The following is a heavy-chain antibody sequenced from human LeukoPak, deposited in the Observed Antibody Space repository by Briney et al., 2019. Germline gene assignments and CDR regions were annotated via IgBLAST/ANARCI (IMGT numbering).Heavy chain of an antibody. CDR3: ARGKTSQNIVTRKTYNWFDP. D-gene: IGHD2/OR15-2a*01. V-gene: IGHV3-21*01. Sequence: GGSLRLSCAASGFTFSSYNMNWVRQAPGKGLEGVSSISSSSDYIYYADSVKGRFTISRDNAKNSLYLQMKSLRAEDTAVYYCARGKTSQNIVTRKTYNWFDPGGQGTLVSVSS. CDR2: ISSSSDYI. CDR1: GFTFSSYN. J-gene: IGHJ5*02.